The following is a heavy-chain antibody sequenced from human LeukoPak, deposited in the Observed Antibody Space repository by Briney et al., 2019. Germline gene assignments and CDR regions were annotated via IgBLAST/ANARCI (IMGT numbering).Heavy chain of an antibody. Sequence: GGSLRLSCAASGFTFSSYAMHWVRQAPGKGLEWVAVISYDGSNKYYADSVKGRFTISRDNSKNTLYLQMNSLRAEDTAVYYCAREGGNYYDSSGYFDYWGQGTLVTVSS. D-gene: IGHD3-22*01. J-gene: IGHJ4*02. V-gene: IGHV3-30-3*01. CDR1: GFTFSSYA. CDR3: AREGGNYYDSSGYFDY. CDR2: ISYDGSNK.